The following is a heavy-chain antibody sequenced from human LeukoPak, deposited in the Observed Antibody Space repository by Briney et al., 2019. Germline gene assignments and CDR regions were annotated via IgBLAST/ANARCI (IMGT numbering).Heavy chain of an antibody. D-gene: IGHD2-2*01. CDR1: GGSISSGGYS. CDR3: ASRYCSSTSCAWDWFDP. J-gene: IGHJ5*02. V-gene: IGHV4-30-2*01. Sequence: PSETLSLTCAVSGGSISSGGYSWSWIRQPPGKGLEWIGYIYHSGSTYYNPSLKSRVTISVDRSKNQLSLKLSSVTAADTAVYYCASRYCSSTSCAWDWFDPWGQGTLVTVSS. CDR2: IYHSGST.